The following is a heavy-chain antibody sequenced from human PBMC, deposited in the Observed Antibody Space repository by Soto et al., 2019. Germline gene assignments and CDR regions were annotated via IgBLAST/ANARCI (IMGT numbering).Heavy chain of an antibody. Sequence: AASVKVSCKASGGTFGSHGIAWVRQAPGQGLEWMGGLIAMLGTPTYARKVQGRATIIADESLTSSYLELRSLRSEDTAVYFCARGAMANFDYWGQGTVVTVSS. J-gene: IGHJ4*02. D-gene: IGHD5-18*01. CDR2: LIAMLGTP. V-gene: IGHV1-69*13. CDR3: ARGAMANFDY. CDR1: GGTFGSHG.